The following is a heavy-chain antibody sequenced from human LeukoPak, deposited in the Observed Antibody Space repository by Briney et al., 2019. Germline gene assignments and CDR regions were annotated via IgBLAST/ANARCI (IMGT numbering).Heavy chain of an antibody. D-gene: IGHD1-26*01. Sequence: SETLSLTCTVSGGSINSGSYYWSWIRQPAGKGLEWIGHFYISGHTTYNPSLKSRVAISVDTPKNQFSLKLSSVTAADTAVYYCARAAGRDTTSGLDFDYWGQGILVTVSS. V-gene: IGHV4-61*09. CDR3: ARAAGRDTTSGLDFDY. CDR2: FYISGHT. J-gene: IGHJ4*02. CDR1: GGSINSGSYY.